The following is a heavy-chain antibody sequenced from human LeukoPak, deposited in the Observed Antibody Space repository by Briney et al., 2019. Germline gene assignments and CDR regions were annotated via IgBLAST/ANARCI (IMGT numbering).Heavy chain of an antibody. V-gene: IGHV3-7*03. CDR3: ARARGAGPGAHFDL. J-gene: IGHJ4*02. CDR2: IKQDGSES. Sequence: GGSLRLSCAASGFTFSSYWMSWVRQAPGEGPEWVANIKQDGSESYYVDSVKGRFTISRDNAKNSLYLQMDSLRAEDAAAYYCARARGAGPGAHFDLWGQGTLVTVSS. CDR1: GFTFSSYW. D-gene: IGHD3-10*01.